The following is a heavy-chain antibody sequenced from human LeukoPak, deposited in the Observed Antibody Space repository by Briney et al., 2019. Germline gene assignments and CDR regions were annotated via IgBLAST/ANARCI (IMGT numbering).Heavy chain of an antibody. V-gene: IGHV5-51*01. CDR1: GYSFTSYW. J-gene: IGHJ4*02. CDR3: ARLRGSLGGYFDY. Sequence: GESLKISCKGSGYSFTSYWIGWVRQMPGKGLEGMGIIYPGNSDTRNSPSFQGQVTISADKSISTAYLQWSSLKASDTAMYYCARLRGSLGGYFDYWGQGTLVTVSS. D-gene: IGHD2-15*01. CDR2: IYPGNSDT.